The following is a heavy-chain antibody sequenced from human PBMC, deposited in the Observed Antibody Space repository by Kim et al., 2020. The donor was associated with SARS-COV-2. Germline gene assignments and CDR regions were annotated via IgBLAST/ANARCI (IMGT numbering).Heavy chain of an antibody. D-gene: IGHD3-10*01. V-gene: IGHV3-23*01. CDR1: GFTLSNYG. CDR3: ARAAGGYFFDY. Sequence: GGSLRLSCAASGFTLSNYGMSWVRQAPGKGLEWVSAIGGTGGTTSYADSVKGRFTISRDNSKNTLFLQMNSLRAEDTAVYYCARAAGGYFFDYRGQGTLV. J-gene: IGHJ4*02. CDR2: IGGTGGTT.